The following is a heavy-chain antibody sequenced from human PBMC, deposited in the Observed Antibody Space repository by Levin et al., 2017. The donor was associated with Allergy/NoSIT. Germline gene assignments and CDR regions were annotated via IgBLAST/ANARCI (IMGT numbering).Heavy chain of an antibody. Sequence: ASVKVSCKASGYTFTSYGISWVRQAPRQGLEWMGWISAYNGNTNYAQKLQGRVTMTTDTSTSTAYMELRSLRSDDTAVYYCARGKKDIVAFPLGNWGQGTLVTVSS. CDR1: GYTFTSYG. V-gene: IGHV1-18*01. D-gene: IGHD5-12*01. CDR3: ARGKKDIVAFPLGN. J-gene: IGHJ4*02. CDR2: ISAYNGNT.